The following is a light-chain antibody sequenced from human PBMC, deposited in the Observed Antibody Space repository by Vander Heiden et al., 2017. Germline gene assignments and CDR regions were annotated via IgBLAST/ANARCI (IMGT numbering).Light chain of an antibody. CDR1: QSISTY. J-gene: IGKJ3*01. CDR2: AAS. Sequence: DSQMPQSPSPLSASVGDRITIAGRASQSISTYLNWYQQKPGRAPKLLLYAASSLQSGVPSRFSGSGSGTDFTLTISSLQPEDFATYYCQQSYSTPRTFGPGTRVDIK. CDR3: QQSYSTPRT. V-gene: IGKV1-39*01.